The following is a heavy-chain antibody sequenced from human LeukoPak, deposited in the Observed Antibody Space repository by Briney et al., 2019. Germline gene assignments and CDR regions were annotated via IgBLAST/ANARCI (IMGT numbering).Heavy chain of an antibody. CDR1: GFTFSNAW. CDR3: TTDRFN. J-gene: IGHJ4*02. V-gene: IGHV3-15*01. Sequence: GGSLRLSCAASGFTFSNAWMSWVRQAPGKGLEWVARIKSRSDGGISDYGAPVKGRFTISRDDSKNTLYLQMNSLKTEDTAVYYCTTDRFNWGQGTLVTVSS. CDR2: IKSRSDGGIS.